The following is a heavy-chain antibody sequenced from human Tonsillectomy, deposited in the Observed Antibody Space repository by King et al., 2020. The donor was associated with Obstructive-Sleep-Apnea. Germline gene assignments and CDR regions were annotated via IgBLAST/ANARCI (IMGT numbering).Heavy chain of an antibody. Sequence: QLQESGPGLVKPSQTLSLTCAVSGGSISSGGYSWSWIRQPPGKGLEWIGYIYYSGSTYYNPSLKSRVTISVDTSKNQFSLKLSSVTAADTAVYYCARADFWSGYAIDYWGQGTLVTVSS. CDR2: IYYSGST. D-gene: IGHD3-3*01. CDR1: GGSISSGGYS. V-gene: IGHV4-30-4*07. J-gene: IGHJ4*02. CDR3: ARADFWSGYAIDY.